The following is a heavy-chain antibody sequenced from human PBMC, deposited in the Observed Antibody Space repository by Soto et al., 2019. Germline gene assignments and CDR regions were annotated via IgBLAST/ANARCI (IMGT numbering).Heavy chain of an antibody. CDR1: GFTFSNYG. Sequence: QVRLVESGGGVVQPGRSLRLSCAASGFTFSNYGMHWVRQAPGKGREWVAVMWYDGSNRYYADSVKGRFTISRDNSKNTLYLQMNSLRAEDTAFYYCARDPGDSSSGWWLYVDDWGQGTLVAVSS. V-gene: IGHV3-33*01. D-gene: IGHD6-19*01. J-gene: IGHJ4*02. CDR3: ARDPGDSSSGWWLYVDD. CDR2: MWYDGSNR.